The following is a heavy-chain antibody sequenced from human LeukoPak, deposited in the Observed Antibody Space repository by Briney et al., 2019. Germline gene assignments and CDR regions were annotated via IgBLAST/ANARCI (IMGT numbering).Heavy chain of an antibody. CDR2: FYYSGST. D-gene: IGHD3-10*01. CDR3: ARVVESGSGSYGGYWFDP. Sequence: SETLPLTCTVSGGTISSSSYYWIWIPQPPGKGLEWIGHFYYSGSTYYNPSLKSRVTISVDTSKNQFSLKLSVVTAADTAVYYCARVVESGSGSYGGYWFDPWGQGTLVTVSS. V-gene: IGHV4-31*03. J-gene: IGHJ5*02. CDR1: GGTISSSSYY.